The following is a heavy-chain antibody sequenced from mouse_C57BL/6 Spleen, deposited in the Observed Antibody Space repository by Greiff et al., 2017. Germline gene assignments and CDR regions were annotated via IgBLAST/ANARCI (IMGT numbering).Heavy chain of an antibody. CDR3: ARGGGSSRYAMDY. J-gene: IGHJ4*01. D-gene: IGHD1-1*01. CDR1: GFTFSDYY. CDR2: INYDGSST. V-gene: IGHV5-16*01. Sequence: EVMLVESEGGLVQPGSSMKLSCTASGFTFSDYYMAWVRQVPEKGLEWVANINYDGSSTYYLDSLKSRFIISRDNAKNILYLQMSSLKSEDTATYYCARGGGSSRYAMDYWGQGTSVTVSS.